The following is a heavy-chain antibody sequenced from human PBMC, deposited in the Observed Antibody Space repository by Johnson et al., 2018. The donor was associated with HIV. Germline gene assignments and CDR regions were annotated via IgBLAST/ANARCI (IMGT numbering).Heavy chain of an antibody. D-gene: IGHD3-10*01. CDR2: ISSNGIGT. V-gene: IGHV3-64*01. Sequence: VQLVESGGGLVQPGGSLRLSCAVSGFTFSNFAMHWVRQAPGKGLEYVSAISSNGIGTYYANSVDGRFTISRDNDKNTLYLEMGSLRVEDMAVYYCAGSRGPMRKDAFDIWGQGTKVTVSS. CDR1: GFTFSNFA. CDR3: AGSRGPMRKDAFDI. J-gene: IGHJ3*02.